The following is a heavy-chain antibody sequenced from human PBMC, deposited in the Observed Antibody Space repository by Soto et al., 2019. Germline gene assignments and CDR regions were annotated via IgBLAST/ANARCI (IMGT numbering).Heavy chain of an antibody. CDR3: ARLFEVVAANGYMDV. D-gene: IGHD2-15*01. Sequence: GESLKVSCKGSGYSFTSYWIGWVRQMPGKGLEWMGIIYPGDSDTRYSPSFQGQVTISADKSISTAYLQWSSLKASDTAMYYCARLFEVVAANGYMDVWGKGTTVTVAS. CDR1: GYSFTSYW. V-gene: IGHV5-51*01. CDR2: IYPGDSDT. J-gene: IGHJ6*03.